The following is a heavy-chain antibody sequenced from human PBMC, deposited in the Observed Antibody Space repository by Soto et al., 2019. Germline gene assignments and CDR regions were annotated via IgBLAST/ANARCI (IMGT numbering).Heavy chain of an antibody. CDR2: IYYSGST. CDR3: ARPPGNYDGWFDP. CDR1: GGSISSRSYY. V-gene: IGHV4-39*01. D-gene: IGHD1-7*01. Sequence: QLQLQESGPGLVKPSETLSLICTVSGGSISSRSYYWGWIRQPPGKGLEWIGSIYYSGSTYYNPSLKSRFTIAVDTSKSQFSLKLSSVTAADTAVYYCARPPGNYDGWFDPWGQGTLVTVSS. J-gene: IGHJ5*02.